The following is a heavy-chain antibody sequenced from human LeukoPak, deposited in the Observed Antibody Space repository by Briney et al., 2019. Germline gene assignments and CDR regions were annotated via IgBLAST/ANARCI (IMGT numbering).Heavy chain of an antibody. V-gene: IGHV3-23*01. CDR3: ANSYDSSGYYKPYYFDY. Sequence: PGGSLRLSCAASGFTFSSYAMSWVRQAPGKGLEWVSAISGSGGSTYYADSVKGRFTISRDNYKNTLYLQMNSLRAEDTAVYYCANSYDSSGYYKPYYFDYWGQGTLVTVSS. J-gene: IGHJ4*02. D-gene: IGHD3-22*01. CDR2: ISGSGGST. CDR1: GFTFSSYA.